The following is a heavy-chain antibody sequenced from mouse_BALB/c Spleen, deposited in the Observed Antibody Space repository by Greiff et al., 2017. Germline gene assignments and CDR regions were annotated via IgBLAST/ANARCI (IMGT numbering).Heavy chain of an antibody. Sequence: EVQGVESGPELVKPGASVKMSCKASGYTFTSYVMHWVKQKPGQGLEWIGYINPYNDGTKYNEKFKGKATLTSDKSSSTAYMELSSLTSEDSAVYYCARGRGYDERTPFAYWGQGTLVTVSA. CDR1: GYTFTSYV. CDR3: ARGRGYDERTPFAY. D-gene: IGHD2-2*01. CDR2: INPYNDGT. J-gene: IGHJ3*01. V-gene: IGHV1-14*01.